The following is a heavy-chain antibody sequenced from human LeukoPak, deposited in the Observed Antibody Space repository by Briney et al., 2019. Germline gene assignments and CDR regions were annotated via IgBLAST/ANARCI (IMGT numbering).Heavy chain of an antibody. J-gene: IGHJ4*02. V-gene: IGHV4-39*07. CDR3: AGIDIYYYDSSGYYSFDY. CDR1: GGSISSSSYY. D-gene: IGHD3-22*01. CDR2: IYYSGST. Sequence: SETLSLTCTVSGGSISSSSYYWGWIRQPPGKGLEWIGSIYYSGSTNYNPSLKSRVTISVDTSKNQFSLKLSSVTAADTAVYYCAGIDIYYYDSSGYYSFDYWGQGTLVTVSS.